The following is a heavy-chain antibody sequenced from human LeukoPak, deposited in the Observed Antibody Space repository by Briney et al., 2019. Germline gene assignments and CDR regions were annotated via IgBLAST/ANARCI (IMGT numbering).Heavy chain of an antibody. V-gene: IGHV4-59*08. J-gene: IGHJ2*01. CDR1: GASISSYY. CDR2: ISYIGST. CDR3: ARAVGVGRGTYFDL. D-gene: IGHD1-1*01. Sequence: SETLSLTCTVSGASISSYYWSWIRQPPGKGLEWIGYISYIGSTNYNPSLKSRVTISVDTSKNQFSLKMSSVTAADTAVYYCARAVGVGRGTYFDLWGRGTLVTVSS.